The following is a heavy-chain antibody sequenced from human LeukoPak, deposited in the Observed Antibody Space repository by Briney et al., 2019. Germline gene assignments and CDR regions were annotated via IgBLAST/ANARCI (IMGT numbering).Heavy chain of an antibody. CDR1: GLRFSSYV. CDR2: INGDGDGT. J-gene: IGHJ4*02. Sequence: GGSLRLSCAASGLRFSSYVMNWVRQAPGKGLEWVSTINGDGDGTYYADSVKGRITIFRDNSRNTVYLQMDSLGVEDTAIYYCAHSDFYVSGKYAGLDNWGQGTLVTVSS. V-gene: IGHV3-23*01. CDR3: AHSDFYVSGKYAGLDN. D-gene: IGHD3-10*01.